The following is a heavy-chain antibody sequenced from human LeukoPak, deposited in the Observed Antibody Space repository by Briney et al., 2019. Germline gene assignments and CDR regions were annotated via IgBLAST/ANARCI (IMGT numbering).Heavy chain of an antibody. D-gene: IGHD3-16*02. V-gene: IGHV3-74*01. CDR3: ARDPRGALSPWYFDY. Sequence: PGGSLRFSCAASGFTFSSYWMHWVRQAPGKGLVWVSRINSDGSSTSYADSVKGRFTISRDNAKNTLYLQMNSLRAEDTAVYYCARDPRGALSPWYFDYWGQGTLVTVSS. CDR1: GFTFSSYW. J-gene: IGHJ4*02. CDR2: INSDGSST.